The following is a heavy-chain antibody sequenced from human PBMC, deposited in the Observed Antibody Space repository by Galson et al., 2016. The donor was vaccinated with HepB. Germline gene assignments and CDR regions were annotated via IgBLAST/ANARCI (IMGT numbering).Heavy chain of an antibody. CDR3: ARGRGADYGGNTGYSDY. V-gene: IGHV3-33*01. CDR1: GFTFSGYG. CDR2: IWYDGSKK. J-gene: IGHJ4*02. Sequence: SLRLSCAASGFTFSGYGMHWVRQAPGKGLEWVAVIWYDGSKKYYAESVKGRFTISRDNSKNTLYLQMNSLRAEDTAVYYCARGRGADYGGNTGYSDYWGQGTLVTVSS. D-gene: IGHD4-23*01.